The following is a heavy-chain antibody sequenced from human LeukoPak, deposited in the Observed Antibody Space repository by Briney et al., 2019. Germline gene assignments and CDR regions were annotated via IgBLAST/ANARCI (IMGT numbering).Heavy chain of an antibody. CDR1: GFTFSSYA. V-gene: IGHV3-23*01. CDR3: AKVRQAETTRTNFDS. J-gene: IGHJ4*02. CDR2: IDGSGGTT. Sequence: GASLRLSCAASGFTFSSYAMCWVRQAPGKGLEWVSGIDGSGGTTYYADSVKARFTICRDNSRNTLFLRMNSLRAEDTGVYYCAKVRQAETTRTNFDSWGQGTLVTVSS. D-gene: IGHD1-14*01.